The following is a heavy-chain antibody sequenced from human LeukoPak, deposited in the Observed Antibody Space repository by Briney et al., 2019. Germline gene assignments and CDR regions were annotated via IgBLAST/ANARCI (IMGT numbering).Heavy chain of an antibody. Sequence: ASETLSLTCTVSGGSISSHYWSWIRQPPGKGLEWIGYIYYSGSTNYNPSLKSRVTISVDTSKNQFSLKLSSVIAADTAVYYCARGGSSGWYRPDYFDYWGQGTLVTVSS. J-gene: IGHJ4*02. CDR3: ARGGSSGWYRPDYFDY. V-gene: IGHV4-59*11. CDR2: IYYSGST. CDR1: GGSISSHY. D-gene: IGHD6-19*01.